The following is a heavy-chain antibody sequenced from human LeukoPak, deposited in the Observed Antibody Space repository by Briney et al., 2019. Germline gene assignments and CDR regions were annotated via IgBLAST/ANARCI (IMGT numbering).Heavy chain of an antibody. CDR2: IEPDGSGK. Sequence: GGSLRLSCAASGFICSSFWMSWVRQAPGKEPEWVANIEPDGSGKNYVDSVRGRFTISRDNAKNSLYLQMNSVRVEDSAVYYCARSLWPEDYWGQGTLVTVSS. CDR1: GFICSSFW. V-gene: IGHV3-7*01. D-gene: IGHD2-21*01. J-gene: IGHJ4*02. CDR3: ARSLWPEDY.